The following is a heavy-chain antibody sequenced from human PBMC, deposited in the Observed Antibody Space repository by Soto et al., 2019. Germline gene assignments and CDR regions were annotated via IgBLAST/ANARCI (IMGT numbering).Heavy chain of an antibody. CDR2: IYYSGTT. CDR1: GGSVSSGSYY. Sequence: SETLSLTCTVSGGSVSSGSYYWTWIRQPPGKGLEWLGYIYYSGTTNYNPPLKSRITISVDTSGNQFSLKLSSVTAAATAVYFCARSYCTTTARQPNGTDVWGQGTTVTVSS. CDR3: ARSYCTTTARQPNGTDV. V-gene: IGHV4-61*01. D-gene: IGHD4-4*01. J-gene: IGHJ6*02.